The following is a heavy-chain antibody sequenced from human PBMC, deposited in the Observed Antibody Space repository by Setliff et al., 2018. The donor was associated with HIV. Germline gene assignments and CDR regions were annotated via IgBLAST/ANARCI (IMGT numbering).Heavy chain of an antibody. Sequence: KPSETLSLTCTVSGGSISSSSYYWGWIRQSPGKGLEWIGSGFHSGTTYYNPSLKSRVTISVDTSKNQLSLKVNSVTAADTAVYYCARDMTYYYDTSGSFGWFDPWGQGTLVTVSS. CDR1: GGSISSSSYY. CDR3: ARDMTYYYDTSGSFGWFDP. CDR2: GFHSGTT. J-gene: IGHJ5*02. D-gene: IGHD3-22*01. V-gene: IGHV4-39*07.